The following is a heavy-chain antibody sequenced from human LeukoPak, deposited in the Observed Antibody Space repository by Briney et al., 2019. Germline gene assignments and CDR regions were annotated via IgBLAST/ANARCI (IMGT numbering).Heavy chain of an antibody. D-gene: IGHD6-13*01. Sequence: ASVKVSCKTSGYSFTSYGISWVRQAPGQGLEWMGWISAYNGNTNYAQKVQGRVTMTTDTSTSTAYMELRSLRSDDTAVYYCARDRWYCRNWNDAVDIWGQGTMVTVSS. CDR1: GYSFTSYG. V-gene: IGHV1-18*01. CDR2: ISAYNGNT. CDR3: ARDRWYCRNWNDAVDI. J-gene: IGHJ3*02.